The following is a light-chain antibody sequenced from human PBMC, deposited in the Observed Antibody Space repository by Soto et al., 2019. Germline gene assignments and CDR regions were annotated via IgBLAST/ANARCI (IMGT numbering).Light chain of an antibody. CDR3: RQSYSTWT. CDR2: AAS. J-gene: IGKJ1*01. CDR1: QGVSTY. V-gene: IGKV1-39*01. Sequence: RVPITCRPSQGVSTYFAWFQQRPGKAPKLLIYAASSLQSAVPSRLIFSGSGTDFTLTSCRPQPGEFPTNYCRQSYSTWTDAQGTKVYIK.